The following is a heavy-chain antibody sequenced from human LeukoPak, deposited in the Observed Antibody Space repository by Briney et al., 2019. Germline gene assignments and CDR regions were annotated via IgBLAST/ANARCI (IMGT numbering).Heavy chain of an antibody. CDR3: ARDPGFGRYYFDY. D-gene: IGHD3-10*01. V-gene: IGHV3-21*01. Sequence: GGSLRFSCAASGFTFSSYNMNWVRQAPGKGLEWVSSISSSSSYIYYADSVKGRFTISRDNAKNSLYLQMNSLRAEDTAVYYCARDPGFGRYYFDYWGQGTLVTVSS. CDR1: GFTFSSYN. CDR2: ISSSSSYI. J-gene: IGHJ4*02.